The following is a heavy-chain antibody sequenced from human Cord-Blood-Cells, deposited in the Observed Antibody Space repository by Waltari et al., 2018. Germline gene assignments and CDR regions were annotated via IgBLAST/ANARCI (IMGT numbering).Heavy chain of an antibody. J-gene: IGHJ4*02. D-gene: IGHD4-17*01. V-gene: IGHV4-59*08. CDR3: ARQRNGDYVFDY. CDR1: GGSISSYY. Sequence: QVQLQESGPGLVKPSETLSLTCTVSGGSISSYYWSWIRQPPGKGLEWIGYIYYSGSTNYNPSLKSRVTISVDTSKNQFSLKLSSGTAADTAVYYCARQRNGDYVFDYWGQGTLVTVSS. CDR2: IYYSGST.